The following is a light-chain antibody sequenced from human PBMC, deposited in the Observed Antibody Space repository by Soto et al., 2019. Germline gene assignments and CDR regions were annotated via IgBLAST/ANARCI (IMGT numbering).Light chain of an antibody. V-gene: IGKV1-5*03. Sequence: DIQMTQSPSTLSASVGDRVTITCRASQSISSWLAWYQQKPGKAPKLLIYKASSLESGVPSRFSGSGSGTEFTHTPCSLQPDDFATYYCQQYNSYPYTFGQGTKLEIK. CDR1: QSISSW. CDR3: QQYNSYPYT. J-gene: IGKJ2*01. CDR2: KAS.